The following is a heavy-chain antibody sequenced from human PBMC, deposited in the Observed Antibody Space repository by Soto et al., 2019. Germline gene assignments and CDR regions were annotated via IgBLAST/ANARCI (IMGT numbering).Heavy chain of an antibody. V-gene: IGHV1-18*01. CDR3: AREQRRAVTTNYYYYYGMDG. CDR1: GYTFTSYG. J-gene: IGHJ6*02. D-gene: IGHD4-17*01. Sequence: ASVKVSCKASGYTFTSYGISWVRQAPGQGLEWMGWISAYNGNTNYAQKLQGRVTMTTDTSTSTAYMELRSLRSDDTAVYYCAREQRRAVTTNYYYYYGMDGRGQGTTVTVSS. CDR2: ISAYNGNT.